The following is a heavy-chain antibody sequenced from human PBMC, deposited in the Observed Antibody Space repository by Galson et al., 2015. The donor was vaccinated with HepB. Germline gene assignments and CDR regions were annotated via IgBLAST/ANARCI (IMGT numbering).Heavy chain of an antibody. D-gene: IGHD2-2*01. CDR1: GFTFSSFG. CDR2: ISASGSDI. CDR3: ATGDCSTSSCHIFHY. Sequence: LRLSCAVSGFTFSSFGMNWVRQTPGKGLEWVSYISASGSDIHYADSVKGRFTTSRDNAKNSLYLQMSSLRAEDTAVYHCATGDCSTSSCHIFHYWGQGTLVTVSS. V-gene: IGHV3-48*01. J-gene: IGHJ4*02.